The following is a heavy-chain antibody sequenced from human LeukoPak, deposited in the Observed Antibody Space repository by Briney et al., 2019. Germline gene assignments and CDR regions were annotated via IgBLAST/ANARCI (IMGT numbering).Heavy chain of an antibody. CDR1: GFTFGSYG. D-gene: IGHD6-19*01. CDR2: IRYDGSNK. J-gene: IGHJ4*02. V-gene: IGHV3-30*02. CDR3: ARGRIAVAGPFDY. Sequence: GGSLRLSCAASGFTFGSYGMHWVRRAPGKGLEWVAFIRYDGSNKYYADSVKGRFTISRDNSKNTLYLQMNSLRAEDTAVYYCARGRIAVAGPFDYWGQGTLVSVFS.